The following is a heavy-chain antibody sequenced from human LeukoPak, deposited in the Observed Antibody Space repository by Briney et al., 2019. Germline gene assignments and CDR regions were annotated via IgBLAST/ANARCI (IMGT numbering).Heavy chain of an antibody. CDR3: ARESIAAAGPFDY. V-gene: IGHV3-30*04. Sequence: GGSLRLSCAAPGFTFSSYAMHWVRQAPGKGLEWVAVISYDGSNKYYADSVKGRFTISRDNSKNTLYLQMNSLRAEDTAVYYCARESIAAAGPFDYWGQGTLVTVSS. CDR1: GFTFSSYA. CDR2: ISYDGSNK. J-gene: IGHJ4*02. D-gene: IGHD6-13*01.